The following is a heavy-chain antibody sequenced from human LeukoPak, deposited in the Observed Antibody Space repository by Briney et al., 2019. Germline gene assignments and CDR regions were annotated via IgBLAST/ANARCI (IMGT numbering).Heavy chain of an antibody. J-gene: IGHJ4*02. CDR3: ARGPSFGSSSRFDY. V-gene: IGHV4-31*03. D-gene: IGHD6-6*01. CDR1: GGSISSGGDY. Sequence: KASQTLSRTCTVSGGSISSGGDYWTWIRQHPGKGLEWIGYISYSGNTYYNPVLRSRLTISLDTSKSQFSLKVSSVTAADTAIYYCARGPSFGSSSRFDYWGQGTLVTVSS. CDR2: ISYSGNT.